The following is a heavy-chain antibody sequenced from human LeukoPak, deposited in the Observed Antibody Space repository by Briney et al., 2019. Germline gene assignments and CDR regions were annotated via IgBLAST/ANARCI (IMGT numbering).Heavy chain of an antibody. CDR1: GFSLSTSGVG. Sequence: ESGPTLVKPTQTLTLTCTFSGFSLSTSGVGVGWIRQPPGKALEWLALIYWDDDKRYSPSLKSRLTITKDTSKNQVVLTMTNMDPVDTATYYCAHRRSTMVRGVIIKDNWFDPWGQGTLVTVSS. D-gene: IGHD3-10*01. CDR3: AHRRSTMVRGVIIKDNWFDP. CDR2: IYWDDDK. J-gene: IGHJ5*02. V-gene: IGHV2-5*02.